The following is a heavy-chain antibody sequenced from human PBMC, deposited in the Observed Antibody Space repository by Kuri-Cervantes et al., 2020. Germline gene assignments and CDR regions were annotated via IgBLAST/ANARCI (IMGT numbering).Heavy chain of an antibody. CDR1: GFTFGSYA. V-gene: IGHV3-9*01. CDR2: ISWNSGSI. D-gene: IGHD6-13*01. CDR3: ARDIAAAGPYYFDY. Sequence: SLKISCAAPGFTFGSYAMSWVRQAPGKGLEWVSGISWNSGSIGYADSVKGRFTISRDNAKNSLYLQMNSLRAEDTALYYCARDIAAAGPYYFDYWGQGTLVTVSS. J-gene: IGHJ4*02.